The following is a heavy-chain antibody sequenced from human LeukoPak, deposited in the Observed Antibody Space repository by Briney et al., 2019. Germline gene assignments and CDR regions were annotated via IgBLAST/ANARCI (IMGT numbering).Heavy chain of an antibody. CDR1: GYTFTSYD. CDR3: ARGVVSWGPYVVPAPYFRWLYYYYMDV. Sequence: ASVKVSYKASGYTFTSYDINWVRQATGQGLEWMGWMNPNSGNTGYAQKFQGRVTITRNTSISTAYMELSSLRSEDTAVYYCARGVVSWGPYVVPAPYFRWLYYYYMDVWGKGTTVTVSS. CDR2: MNPNSGNT. V-gene: IGHV1-8*03. D-gene: IGHD2-2*01. J-gene: IGHJ6*03.